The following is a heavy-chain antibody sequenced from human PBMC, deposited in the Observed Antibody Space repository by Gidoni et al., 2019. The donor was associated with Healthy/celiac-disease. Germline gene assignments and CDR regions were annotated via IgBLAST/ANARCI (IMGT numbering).Heavy chain of an antibody. V-gene: IGHV3-23*01. CDR1: GFTFSSYA. Sequence: EVQLLESGGGLVQPGGSLRLSCAASGFTFSSYAMRWVRPAPGKGLEWVSAISGSGGRTYYADSVKGRFTISRDNSKNTLYLQMNSLRAEDTAVYYCAKELLWFGESHAFDIWGQGTMVTVSS. CDR2: ISGSGGRT. CDR3: AKELLWFGESHAFDI. J-gene: IGHJ3*02. D-gene: IGHD3-10*01.